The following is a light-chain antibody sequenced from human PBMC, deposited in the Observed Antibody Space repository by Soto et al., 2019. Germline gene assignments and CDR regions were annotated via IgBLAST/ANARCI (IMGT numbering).Light chain of an antibody. V-gene: IGKV3-20*01. J-gene: IGKJ3*01. Sequence: EIVWTQSPGTLSLSPGERATLSCRASQSVSSSYLGWDQQKPGQAPRLLIYDASSRATGVPDRFSGGGSGTDFTLTISRLEPEDFAVYYCQHYAMSPPFTFGPGTKVDIK. CDR3: QHYAMSPPFT. CDR2: DAS. CDR1: QSVSSSY.